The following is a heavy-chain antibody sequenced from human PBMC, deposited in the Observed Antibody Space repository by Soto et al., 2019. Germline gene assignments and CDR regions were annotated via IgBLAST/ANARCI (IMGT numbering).Heavy chain of an antibody. CDR3: AKGGYSSSRNWFDP. CDR2: ISGSGGST. J-gene: IGHJ5*02. D-gene: IGHD6-13*01. CDR1: GFTFSSYA. Sequence: GVSLRLSCAASGFTFSSYATSWVRQAPGKGLEWVSAISGSGGSTYYADSVKGRFTISRDNSKNTLYLQMNSLRAEDTAVYYCAKGGYSSSRNWFDPWGQGTLVTVSS. V-gene: IGHV3-23*01.